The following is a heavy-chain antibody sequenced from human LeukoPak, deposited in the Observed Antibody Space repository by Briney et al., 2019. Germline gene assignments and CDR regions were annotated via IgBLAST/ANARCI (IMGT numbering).Heavy chain of an antibody. CDR1: GYTFTGYY. CDR3: ARVKFVVVPAAIGSGYYGLDV. D-gene: IGHD2-2*02. CDR2: INPNSGGT. V-gene: IGHV1-2*02. J-gene: IGHJ6*02. Sequence: ASVKVSCKASGYTFTGYYMHWVRQAPGQGLEWMGWINPNSGGTNYAQKFQGRVTMTRDTSISTAHMELSRLRSDDTAVYYCARVKFVVVPAAIGSGYYGLDVWGQGTTVTVSS.